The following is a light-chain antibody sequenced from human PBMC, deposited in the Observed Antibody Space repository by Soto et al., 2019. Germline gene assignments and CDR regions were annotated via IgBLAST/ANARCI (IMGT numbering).Light chain of an antibody. V-gene: IGLV2-14*01. Sequence: QSVLTQPASVSGSPGQSITISCVGTSSDIGDYNYVSWYQQHPGKVPKVIIYDVSNRPSGVSYRLSATKSGNTASLTISGLQAEDEADYYCCSYTRSGNIIVGTGTKSPS. CDR3: CSYTRSGNII. CDR2: DVS. CDR1: SSDIGDYNY. J-gene: IGLJ1*01.